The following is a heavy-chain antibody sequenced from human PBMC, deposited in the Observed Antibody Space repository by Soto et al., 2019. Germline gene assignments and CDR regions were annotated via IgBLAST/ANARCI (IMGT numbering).Heavy chain of an antibody. D-gene: IGHD2-8*01. Sequence: QVQLQQWGAGLLKPSETLSLTCAVYGGSFRGYYWSWIRQPPGKGLEWIGEINHSGSTNYNPSLKSRVTISVDTSKNQFSLKLSSVTAADTAVYYCARGRVYLFDYWGQGTLVTVSS. CDR2: INHSGST. CDR1: GGSFRGYY. V-gene: IGHV4-34*01. J-gene: IGHJ4*02. CDR3: ARGRVYLFDY.